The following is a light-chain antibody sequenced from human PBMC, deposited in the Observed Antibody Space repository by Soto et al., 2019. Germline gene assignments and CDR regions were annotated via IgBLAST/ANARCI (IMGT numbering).Light chain of an antibody. Sequence: GLTQSPCTVSLSPGERATLSCRASQSVSRSDLAWYQQKPGQAPRLLIYDASYRATGIPARFSGSGSGTDFTLTISSLEPEDFAVYYCQQRSNSWTFGQGTKVDIK. CDR1: QSVSRSD. CDR3: QQRSNSWT. CDR2: DAS. J-gene: IGKJ1*01. V-gene: IGKV3-11*01.